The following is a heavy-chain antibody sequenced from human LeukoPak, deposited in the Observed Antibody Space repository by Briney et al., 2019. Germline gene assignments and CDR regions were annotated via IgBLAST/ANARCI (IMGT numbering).Heavy chain of an antibody. J-gene: IGHJ4*02. D-gene: IGHD3-3*01. CDR1: GGSFSGHY. V-gene: IGHV4-34*01. Sequence: SETLSLTCAVYGGSFSGHYWSWIRQPPGKGLEWIGEINHSGSTNYNPSLESRVTISVDASKNHFSLKLSSVTAADTAVYYCASGQYYDLWSGYYVDWGQGTLVTVSA. CDR2: INHSGST. CDR3: ASGQYYDLWSGYYVD.